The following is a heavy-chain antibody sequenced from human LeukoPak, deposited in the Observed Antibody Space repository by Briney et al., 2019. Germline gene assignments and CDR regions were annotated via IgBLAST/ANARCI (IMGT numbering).Heavy chain of an antibody. CDR1: GGSISSGSYY. Sequence: SQTLSLTCTVSGGSISSGSYYWSWIRQPAGKGLEWIGRIYTSGSTNYNPSLKSRVTISVDTSKNQFSLKLSSVTAADTAVYYCARDPPYCGGDCYDYWGQGTLVTVSS. CDR2: IYTSGST. V-gene: IGHV4-61*02. J-gene: IGHJ4*02. CDR3: ARDPPYCGGDCYDY. D-gene: IGHD2-21*01.